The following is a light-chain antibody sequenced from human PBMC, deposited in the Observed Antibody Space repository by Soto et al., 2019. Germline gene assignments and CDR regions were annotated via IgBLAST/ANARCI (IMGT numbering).Light chain of an antibody. CDR2: SAS. CDR1: QSVSSN. Sequence: DIQMTQSPSTLSASVGDRVTITCRASQSVSSNVNWYHQKPGKASKLLIYSASNLHSGVPSRFSGSGSGTDFNLTISILPPEDFPTSYCQPGYSGLTFAAVTKVD. CDR3: QPGYSGLT. J-gene: IGKJ3*01. V-gene: IGKV1-39*01.